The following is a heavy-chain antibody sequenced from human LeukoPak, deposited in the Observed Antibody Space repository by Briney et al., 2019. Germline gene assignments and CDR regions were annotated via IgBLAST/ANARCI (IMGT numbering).Heavy chain of an antibody. CDR3: ARPLGKGQDY. CDR1: GFTFSSYW. CDR2: IKQDGSEK. V-gene: IGHV3-7*03. Sequence: GGSLRLSCATSGFTFSSYWMTWVRQAPGKGLEWVANIKQDGSEKYYVDSVKGRFTISRDNPKNSLYLQMNSLRAEDTAVYYCARPLGKGQDYWGQRTLVTVSS. D-gene: IGHD7-27*01. J-gene: IGHJ4*02.